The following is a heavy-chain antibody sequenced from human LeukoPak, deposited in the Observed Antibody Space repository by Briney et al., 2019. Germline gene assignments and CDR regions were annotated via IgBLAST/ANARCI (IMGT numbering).Heavy chain of an antibody. D-gene: IGHD3-10*01. J-gene: IGHJ4*02. CDR2: IYSGGTT. CDR3: ARKSDSLMLRGGDC. V-gene: IGHV3-66*01. Sequence: GGSLRLSCAASEFSVSSNYMTWVRQAPGKGLECVSIIYSGGTTYYADSVRGRFTISRDNSKDTLYLQMDRLRVEDTAVYYCARKSDSLMLRGGDCWGQGTLVTVSS. CDR1: EFSVSSNY.